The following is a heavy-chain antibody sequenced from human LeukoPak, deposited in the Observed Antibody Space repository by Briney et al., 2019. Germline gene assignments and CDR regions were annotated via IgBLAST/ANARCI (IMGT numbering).Heavy chain of an antibody. J-gene: IGHJ4*02. CDR1: GFTFSSYW. D-gene: IGHD6-19*01. V-gene: IGHV3-7*01. Sequence: GRSLRLSCAASGFTFSSYWMSWVRQAPGKGLEWVANIKQDGSEKYYVDSVKGRFTISRDNAKNSLYLQMNSLRAEDTAVYYCARVGHSSGWFRPTHYYFDYWGQGTLVTVSS. CDR3: ARVGHSSGWFRPTHYYFDY. CDR2: IKQDGSEK.